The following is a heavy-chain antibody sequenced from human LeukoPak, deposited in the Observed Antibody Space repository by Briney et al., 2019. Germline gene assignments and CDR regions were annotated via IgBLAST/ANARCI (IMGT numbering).Heavy chain of an antibody. Sequence: SETLSLTCNVSGGSIRSYYWTGIRQTPGKGLEWIGYIYYNGETNYNPSLKSRVIISLDTSKNQFSLKVTSVTAADTAVYYCEREGRQDYVYFDHWGQGSLVTVSS. J-gene: IGHJ4*02. CDR3: EREGRQDYVYFDH. CDR1: GGSIRSYY. D-gene: IGHD4-17*01. V-gene: IGHV4-59*12. CDR2: IYYNGET.